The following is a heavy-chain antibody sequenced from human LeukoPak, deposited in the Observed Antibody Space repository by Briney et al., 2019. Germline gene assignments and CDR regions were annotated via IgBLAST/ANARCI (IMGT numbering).Heavy chain of an antibody. D-gene: IGHD4-17*01. CDR2: IIPIFGTA. CDR3: ARGSIGDYGDYGGFDC. Sequence: ASVKVSCKASGGTFSSYAISWVRQAPGQGLEWMGGIIPIFGTANYAQKFQGRVTITADESTSTAYMELSSLRSEDTAVYYCARGSIGDYGDYGGFDCWGQGTLVTVSS. CDR1: GGTFSSYA. V-gene: IGHV1-69*13. J-gene: IGHJ4*02.